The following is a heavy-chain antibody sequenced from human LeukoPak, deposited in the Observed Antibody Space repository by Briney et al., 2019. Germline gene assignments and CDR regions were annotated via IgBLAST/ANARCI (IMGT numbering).Heavy chain of an antibody. J-gene: IGHJ3*02. CDR1: GASISSRSYY. V-gene: IGHV4-39*02. Sequence: SETLSLTCTVSGASISSRSYYWGWIRQPPGKGPEWIGSIYYSGNSYYNPSLKSRVTISGDTSKNQFSLRLSFVTAADTAVYYCARDMRAVAGTGAFDIWGQGTMVTVSS. CDR2: IYYSGNS. CDR3: ARDMRAVAGTGAFDI. D-gene: IGHD6-19*01.